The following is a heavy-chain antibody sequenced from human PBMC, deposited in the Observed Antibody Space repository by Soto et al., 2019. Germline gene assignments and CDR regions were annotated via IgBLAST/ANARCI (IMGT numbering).Heavy chain of an antibody. CDR3: AKDSRPNYYYGMDV. CDR2: ISYDGSNK. J-gene: IGHJ6*02. CDR1: GFTFSSYG. V-gene: IGHV3-30*18. Sequence: QVQLVESRGGVVQPGRSLRLSCAASGFTFSSYGMHWVRQAPGKGLEWVAVISYDGSNKYYADSVKGRFTISRDNSKNTLYLQMNSLRAEDTAVYYCAKDSRPNYYYGMDVWGQGTTVTVSS.